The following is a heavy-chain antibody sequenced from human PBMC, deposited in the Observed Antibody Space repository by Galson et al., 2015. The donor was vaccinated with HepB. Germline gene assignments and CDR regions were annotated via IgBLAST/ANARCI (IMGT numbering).Heavy chain of an antibody. J-gene: IGHJ4*02. Sequence: SLRLSCAASGFTVRTNYITWVRQAPGKGPDWVSIISGGGTTNYIDSVKGRFSTSRDESKNTVYLHMNSLRAEDTAVYYCARGRGPSHPYSFDYWGQGTMVTVS. CDR2: ISGGGTT. V-gene: IGHV3-53*01. CDR1: GFTVRTNY. D-gene: IGHD3-10*01. CDR3: ARGRGPSHPYSFDY.